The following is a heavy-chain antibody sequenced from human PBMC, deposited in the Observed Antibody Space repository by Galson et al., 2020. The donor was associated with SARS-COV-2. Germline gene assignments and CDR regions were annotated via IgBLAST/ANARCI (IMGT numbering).Heavy chain of an antibody. CDR3: ARDLRDLIVVGDAFDI. Sequence: ASVKVSCKASGYTFTSYAMHWVRQAPGQRLEWMGWINAGNGNTKYSQKFQGRVTITRDTSASTAYMELSSLRSEDTAVYYCARDLRDLIVVGDAFDIWGQGTMVTVSS. CDR2: INAGNGNT. V-gene: IGHV1-3*01. D-gene: IGHD3-22*01. CDR1: GYTFTSYA. J-gene: IGHJ3*02.